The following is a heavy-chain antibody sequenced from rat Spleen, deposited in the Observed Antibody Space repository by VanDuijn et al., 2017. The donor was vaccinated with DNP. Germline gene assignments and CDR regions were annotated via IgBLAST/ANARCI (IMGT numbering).Heavy chain of an antibody. Sequence: EVQLVESGGGLVQPGRSLIISCTASGFTFSDHNMAWVRQAPGKGLEWVASISSTGDNTYYSDSVKGRFSLSRDNAKSTLYLQMDSLRSEDTATHDCAREGDYGGYSAKFDYWGQGVMVTVSS. V-gene: IGHV5-25*01. CDR1: GFTFSDHN. J-gene: IGHJ2*01. CDR3: AREGDYGGYSAKFDY. CDR2: ISSTGDNT. D-gene: IGHD1-11*01.